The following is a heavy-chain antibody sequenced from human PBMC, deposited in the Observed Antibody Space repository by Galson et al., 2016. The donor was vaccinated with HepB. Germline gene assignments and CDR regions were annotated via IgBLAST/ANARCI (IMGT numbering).Heavy chain of an antibody. J-gene: IGHJ6*02. CDR3: ARYYDILTGYSNYGMDV. CDR1: GFTFSSYA. V-gene: IGHV3-23*01. D-gene: IGHD3-9*01. CDR2: ISGGGVST. Sequence: SLRLSCAASGFTFSSYAMNWVRQAPGKGLQWVSGISGGGVSTHYADSVKGRFTISRDNSKNTLYLQMNSLRAEDTAVYYWARYYDILTGYSNYGMDVWGQGTTVTVSS.